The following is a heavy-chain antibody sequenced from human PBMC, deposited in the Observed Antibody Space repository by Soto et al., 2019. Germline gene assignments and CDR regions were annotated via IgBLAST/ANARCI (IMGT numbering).Heavy chain of an antibody. J-gene: IGHJ3*02. CDR1: GGSISSSYW. CDR3: ARRRITMIVVVFDAFDI. Sequence: SETLSLTCAVSGGSISSSYWWSWVRQPPGKGLEWIGEIYHSGNTNYNPSLKSRATISVDKSKNQFSLKLSSVTAADTAVYYCARRRITMIVVVFDAFDIWGQGTMVTVSS. CDR2: IYHSGNT. V-gene: IGHV4-4*02. D-gene: IGHD3-22*01.